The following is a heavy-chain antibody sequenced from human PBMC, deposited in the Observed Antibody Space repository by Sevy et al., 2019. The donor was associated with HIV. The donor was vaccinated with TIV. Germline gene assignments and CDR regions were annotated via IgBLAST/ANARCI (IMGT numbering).Heavy chain of an antibody. CDR3: AREHSPSFGLVLRGWFDP. CDR2: ISSNSDHI. CDR1: GFIFNSYS. J-gene: IGHJ5*02. Sequence: GGSLRLSCAASGFIFNSYSMNWVRQAPGKGLEWVSFISSNSDHIYYPASVRGRFTISRDNAKNSLFLQMNSLRAEDTAVYYCAREHSPSFGLVLRGWFDPWGQGTPVTVSS. D-gene: IGHD6-19*01. V-gene: IGHV3-21*01.